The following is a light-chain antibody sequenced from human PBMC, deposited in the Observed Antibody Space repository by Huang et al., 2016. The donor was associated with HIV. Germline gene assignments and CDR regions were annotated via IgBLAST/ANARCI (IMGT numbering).Light chain of an antibody. Sequence: EIVMTQSPATLSVSPGERATLSCRASQTVSSNLAWYQQTPGQAPRLLIYGASTRATGIPARFSGSGSGTEFSLTISSLQSEDFAVYYCQHYNNWPPWTFGHGTKVEIK. CDR3: QHYNNWPPWT. CDR2: GAS. V-gene: IGKV3-15*01. CDR1: QTVSSN. J-gene: IGKJ1*01.